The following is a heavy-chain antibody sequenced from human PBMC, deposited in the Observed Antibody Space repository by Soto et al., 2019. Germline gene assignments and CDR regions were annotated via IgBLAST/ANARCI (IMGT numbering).Heavy chain of an antibody. Sequence: QVQLVQSGAEVKKPGASVKVSCKASGYTFTSYAMHWVRQAPGQRLEWMGWINAGNGNTKYSQKFQGRVTSTRDTSASTAYMELSSLRSEDTAVYYCARGGAPYYDFWSGYYDAFDIWGQGTMVTVSS. D-gene: IGHD3-3*01. V-gene: IGHV1-3*01. J-gene: IGHJ3*02. CDR3: ARGGAPYYDFWSGYYDAFDI. CDR1: GYTFTSYA. CDR2: INAGNGNT.